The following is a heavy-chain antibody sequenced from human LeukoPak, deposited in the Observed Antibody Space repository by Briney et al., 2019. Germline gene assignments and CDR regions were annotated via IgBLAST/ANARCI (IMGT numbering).Heavy chain of an antibody. D-gene: IGHD4-17*01. J-gene: IGHJ4*02. CDR3: AKREKGTTGRFFDY. V-gene: IGHV3-23*01. CDR1: GFTFTNYA. CDR2: ISEGVGNT. Sequence: GESLRLSCAASGFTFTNYAMTWVRQAPGKGLEWVSGISEGVGNTYYADSVKGRFTISRDHSKNTLYLQMNSLRAEDTALYYCAKREKGTTGRFFDYWGREPWSPSPQ.